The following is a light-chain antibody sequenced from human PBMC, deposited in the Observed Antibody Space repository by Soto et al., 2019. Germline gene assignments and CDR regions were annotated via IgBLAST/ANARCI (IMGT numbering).Light chain of an antibody. Sequence: QSALTQPPSASGSPGQSVTISCTGTTSDVGDYNYVSWYQQHPGGAPKLIIYGVTKRPSGVPDRFSGSKSGNTASLTVSGLQAEDEADYYCSSFAGSNNLVFGGGTKLTVL. J-gene: IGLJ3*02. V-gene: IGLV2-8*01. CDR2: GVT. CDR3: SSFAGSNNLV. CDR1: TSDVGDYNY.